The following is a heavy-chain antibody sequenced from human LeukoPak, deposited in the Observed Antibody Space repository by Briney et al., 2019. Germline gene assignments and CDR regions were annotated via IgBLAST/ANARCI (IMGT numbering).Heavy chain of an antibody. V-gene: IGHV1-24*01. CDR1: GYTLTELS. CDR2: FDPEDGET. CDR3: ATEGLVDTAIVGATIRDAFDI. J-gene: IGHJ3*02. D-gene: IGHD1-26*01. Sequence: ASVKVSCKVSGYTLTELSMHWVRQAPGKGLEWMGGFDPEDGETIYAQKFQGRVTMTEDTSTDTAYMELSSLRSEDTAVYYCATEGLVDTAIVGATIRDAFDIWGQGAMVTVSS.